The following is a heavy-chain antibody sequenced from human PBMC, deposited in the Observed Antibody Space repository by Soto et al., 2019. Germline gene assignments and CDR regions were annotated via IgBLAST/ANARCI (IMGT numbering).Heavy chain of an antibody. D-gene: IGHD1-26*01. CDR1: GFTFSSYA. V-gene: IGHV3-30-3*01. CDR3: ARGMGPYYYYGMDV. Sequence: GGSLRLSCAASGFTFSSYAMHWVRQAPGKGLEWVAVISYDGSNKYYADSVKGRFTISRDNSKNTLYLQMNSLRAEDTAVYYCARGMGPYYYYGMDVWGQGTTVTVS. CDR2: ISYDGSNK. J-gene: IGHJ6*02.